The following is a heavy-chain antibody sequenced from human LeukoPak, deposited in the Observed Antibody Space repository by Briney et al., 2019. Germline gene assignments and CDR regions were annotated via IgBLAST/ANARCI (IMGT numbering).Heavy chain of an antibody. CDR2: INYSGNT. V-gene: IGHV4-34*01. D-gene: IGHD3-10*01. Sequence: SETLSLTCAVYGGSFSGYYWSWIRQPPGKGLEWIGEINYSGNTNYNPSLKSRVTISLDTSKNQFSLKLSSVTAAGTAVYYCARETRGYYVSGNYYFDYWGQGSLVTVSS. CDR1: GGSFSGYY. CDR3: ARETRGYYVSGNYYFDY. J-gene: IGHJ4*02.